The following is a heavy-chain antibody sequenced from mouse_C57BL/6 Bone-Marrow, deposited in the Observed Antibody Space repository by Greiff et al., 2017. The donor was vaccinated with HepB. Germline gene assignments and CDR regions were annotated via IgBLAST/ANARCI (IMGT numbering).Heavy chain of an antibody. CDR1: GFNIKDYY. J-gene: IGHJ4*01. Sequence: VQLKQSGAELVRPGASVKLSCTASGFNIKDYYMHWVKQRPEQGLEWIGRIDPEDGDTEYAPKFQGKATMTADTSSNTAYLQPSSLTSEDTAVYYCTFYDYDKVMDYWGQGTSVTVSS. CDR3: TFYDYDKVMDY. CDR2: IDPEDGDT. V-gene: IGHV14-1*01. D-gene: IGHD2-4*01.